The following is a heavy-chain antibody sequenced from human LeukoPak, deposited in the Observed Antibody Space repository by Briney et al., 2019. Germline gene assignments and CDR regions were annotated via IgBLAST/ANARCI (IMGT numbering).Heavy chain of an antibody. J-gene: IGHJ4*02. CDR2: IDHAGTT. CDR1: GGSIITNDYW. Sequence: SETLSLTCVVSGGSIITNDYWWGWIRQPPGKGLEWIGTIDHAGTTFYNVSLKSRVTISVDTPNNQFSLRLNSVGAADTAGYYFARRRDGYNQLDYWGQGTLVTVSS. CDR3: ARRRDGYNQLDY. D-gene: IGHD5-24*01. V-gene: IGHV4-39*01.